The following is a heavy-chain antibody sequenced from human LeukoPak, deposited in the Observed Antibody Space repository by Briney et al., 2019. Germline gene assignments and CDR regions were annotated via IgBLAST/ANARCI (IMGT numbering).Heavy chain of an antibody. CDR3: TRREYSTSGGLDP. D-gene: IGHD6-6*01. J-gene: IGHJ5*02. CDR2: INHSGST. V-gene: IGHV4-34*01. Sequence: SETLSLTCAVYGGSFSGYYWSWIRQPPGKGLEWIGEINHSGSTNYNPSLKSRVTISVDTSKNQFSLKLSSVTAADTAVYYCTRREYSTSGGLDPWGQGTLVTVSS. CDR1: GGSFSGYY.